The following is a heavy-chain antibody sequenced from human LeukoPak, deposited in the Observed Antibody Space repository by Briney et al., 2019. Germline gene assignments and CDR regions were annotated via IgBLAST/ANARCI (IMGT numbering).Heavy chain of an antibody. CDR1: GYMFTSYG. Sequence: GASVKVACKASGYMFTSYGITWVRQAAGQGLEWMGWISAYNGNTKESQRVQGRVTMTTDTSTSTAYMELRNLRSDDTAVYYCSRDGSSWSFEFWGQGTLVTVSS. CDR2: ISAYNGNT. CDR3: SRDGSSWSFEF. J-gene: IGHJ4*02. D-gene: IGHD6-13*01. V-gene: IGHV1-18*01.